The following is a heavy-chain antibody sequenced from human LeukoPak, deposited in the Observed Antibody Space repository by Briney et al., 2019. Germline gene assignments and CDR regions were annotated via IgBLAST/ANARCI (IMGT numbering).Heavy chain of an antibody. CDR2: ITGSAHIT. D-gene: IGHD6-19*01. J-gene: IGHJ5*02. CDR1: GFTFRNYG. Sequence: PGGSLRLSCAASGFTFRNYGMSWVRQAPGQGLEWASGITGSAHITYHAGSVKGRFTISRDNSNNTLYLQMNSLRAEDTAVYYCAKAGSGWYGDSQSESWGQGILVTVSS. CDR3: AKAGSGWYGDSQSES. V-gene: IGHV3-23*01.